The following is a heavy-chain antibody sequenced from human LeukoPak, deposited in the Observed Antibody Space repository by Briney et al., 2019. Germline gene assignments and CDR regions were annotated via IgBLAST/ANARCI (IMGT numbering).Heavy chain of an antibody. CDR2: ISVYNGNTNT. J-gene: IGHJ1*01. Sequence: ASVKVSCKASGYTFSSYGINWVRQAPGQGLEWMGWISVYNGNTNTNYAQNLQGRVTMTTDTSTSTAYMELTSLTSDDTAVYYCARDYGYGAYGPTYFQHWGQGTLATVSS. D-gene: IGHD5-12*01. CDR3: ARDYGYGAYGPTYFQH. V-gene: IGHV1-18*01. CDR1: GYTFSSYG.